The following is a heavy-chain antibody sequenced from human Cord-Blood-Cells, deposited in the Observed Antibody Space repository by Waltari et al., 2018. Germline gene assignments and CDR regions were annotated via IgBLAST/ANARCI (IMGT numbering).Heavy chain of an antibody. CDR1: GFTFSSYA. CDR3: AAGGSSWYYFDY. CDR2: ISGSGGST. V-gene: IGHV3-23*01. J-gene: IGHJ4*02. Sequence: EVQLLESGGGLVQPGGSLRLSCAASGFTFSSYAMGWVRQAPGKGLEWVSAISGSGGSTYYADSVKGRFSISRDNAKNTLYLQMNSLRAEDTAVYYCAAGGSSWYYFDYWGQGTLVTVSS. D-gene: IGHD6-13*01.